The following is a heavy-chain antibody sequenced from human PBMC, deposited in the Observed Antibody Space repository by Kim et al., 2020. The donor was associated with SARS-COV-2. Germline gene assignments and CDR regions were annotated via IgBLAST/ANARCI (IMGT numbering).Heavy chain of an antibody. CDR2: IYPGDSDT. CDR1: GYSFTSYW. J-gene: IGHJ3*02. D-gene: IGHD3-10*01. V-gene: IGHV5-51*01. CDR3: ASVSVHLSAPHYGSGSYYNVGAFDI. Sequence: GESLKISCKGSGYSFTSYWIGWVRQMPGKGLEWMGIIYPGDSDTRYSPSFQGQVTISADKSISTAYLQWSSLKASDTAMYYCASVSVHLSAPHYGSGSYYNVGAFDIWGQGTMVTVSS.